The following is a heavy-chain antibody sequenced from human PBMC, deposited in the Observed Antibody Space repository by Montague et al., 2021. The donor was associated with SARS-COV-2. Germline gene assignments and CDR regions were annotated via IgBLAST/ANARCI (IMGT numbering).Heavy chain of an antibody. D-gene: IGHD6-13*01. V-gene: IGHV4-39*01. CDR3: AGHKRWRMAAAGRDFDY. CDR2: IYYSGST. Sequence: SETLSLTCTVSGGSISSSSYYWGWIRQPPGKGLEWIGSIYYSGSTYYNPSLKSRVTISVDTSKNQFSLKLSSVTAADTAVYYCAGHKRWRMAAAGRDFDYWGQGTLVTVSS. CDR1: GGSISSSSYY. J-gene: IGHJ4*02.